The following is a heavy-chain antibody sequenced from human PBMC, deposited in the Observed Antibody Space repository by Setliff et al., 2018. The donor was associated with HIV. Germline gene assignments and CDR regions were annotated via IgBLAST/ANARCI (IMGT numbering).Heavy chain of an antibody. J-gene: IGHJ4*02. Sequence: SETLSLTCTVSGGSIGTGASYWGWIRQPPGKGLEWIGSIHYSGSTYYNPSLKSRVTISVDTSKNQFSLKLSSVTAADTAVYYCARGYYYDSSGYFHWGQGTLVTVSS. D-gene: IGHD3-22*01. V-gene: IGHV4-39*01. CDR3: ARGYYYDSSGYFH. CDR1: GGSIGTGASY. CDR2: IHYSGST.